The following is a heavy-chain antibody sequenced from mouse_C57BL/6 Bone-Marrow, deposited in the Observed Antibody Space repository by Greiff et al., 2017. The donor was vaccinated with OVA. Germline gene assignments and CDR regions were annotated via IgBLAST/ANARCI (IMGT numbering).Heavy chain of an antibody. Sequence: VQLQQPGAELVRPGTSVKLSCKASGYTFTSYWMHWVKQRPGQGLEWIGVINPGSGGTNYNEKFKGKATLTADKSSSTAYMQLSSLTSEDSAVYFCARLSDPYYAMDYWGQGTSVTVSS. CDR2: INPGSGGT. J-gene: IGHJ4*01. CDR3: ARLSDPYYAMDY. CDR1: GYTFTSYW. V-gene: IGHV1-54*01.